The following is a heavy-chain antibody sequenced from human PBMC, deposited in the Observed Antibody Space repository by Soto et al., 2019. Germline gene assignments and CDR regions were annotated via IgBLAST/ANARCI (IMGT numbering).Heavy chain of an antibody. V-gene: IGHV3-21*01. D-gene: IGHD2-21*01. J-gene: IGHJ5*02. CDR3: ARDMMVKLVWFDP. Sequence: PGGSLRLSCAASGFSFSTYSMNWVRQAPGKGLEWVSLISSASSYISYADSVKGRFTVSRDNAQNPLYLEMNNLRAEDTAVYYCARDMMVKLVWFDPWGQGTRVTVSS. CDR2: ISSASSYI. CDR1: GFSFSTYS.